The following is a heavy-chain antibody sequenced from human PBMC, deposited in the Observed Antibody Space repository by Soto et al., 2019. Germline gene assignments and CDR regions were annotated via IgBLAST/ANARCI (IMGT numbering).Heavy chain of an antibody. CDR3: AREGYCSSTSCYSFDY. CDR1: GFTFSSYA. Sequence: EVQLVESGGGLVQPGGSLRLSCAASGFTFSSYAVHWVRQAPGKGLEYVSAISSNGGSTYYANSVKGRFTISRDNSKNTLYLQMGSLRAEDMAVYYCAREGYCSSTSCYSFDYWGQGTLVTVSS. D-gene: IGHD2-2*01. CDR2: ISSNGGST. J-gene: IGHJ4*02. V-gene: IGHV3-64*01.